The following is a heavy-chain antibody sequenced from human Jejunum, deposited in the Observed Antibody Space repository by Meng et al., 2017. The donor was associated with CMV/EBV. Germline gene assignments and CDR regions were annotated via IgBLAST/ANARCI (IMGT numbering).Heavy chain of an antibody. CDR2: IYYSGST. CDR1: GDSMGAYY. CDR3: ARGPPRLGFEH. V-gene: IGHV4-59*01. Sequence: CSSSGDSMGAYYWGWIRQPPGSGLEWIGYIYYSGSTKYNPSLKSRVTISVDTSKTQFSLKLSSVTAADTAVYYCARGPPRLGFEHWGQGTRVTVSS. J-gene: IGHJ4*02.